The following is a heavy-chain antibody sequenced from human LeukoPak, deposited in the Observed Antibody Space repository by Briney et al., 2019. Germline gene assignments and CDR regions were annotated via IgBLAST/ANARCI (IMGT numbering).Heavy chain of an antibody. V-gene: IGHV3-7*01. CDR3: AREAY. Sequence: GGSLRLSCAASGFTFSRYWMSWVRQAPGKGLEWVASVKEDGSQKNYVDTVKGRFTISRDNAKKSLVLQMNSLRVDDTAVYYCAREAYWGPGGLVAVCS. CDR1: GFTFSRYW. J-gene: IGHJ4*02. CDR2: VKEDGSQK.